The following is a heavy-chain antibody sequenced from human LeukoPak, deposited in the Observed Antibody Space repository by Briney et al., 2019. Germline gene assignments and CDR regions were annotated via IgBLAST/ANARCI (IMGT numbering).Heavy chain of an antibody. J-gene: IGHJ4*02. CDR3: ARGTVTTPETGGDHFDY. CDR2: INPSGGST. V-gene: IGHV1-46*01. D-gene: IGHD4-17*01. CDR1: GYTSTSYY. Sequence: ASVKVSCKASGYTSTSYYMHWVRQAPGQGLEWMGIINPSGGSTSYAQKFQGRVTMTRDTSTSTVYMELSSLRSEDTAVYYCARGTVTTPETGGDHFDYWAQGTLVTVSS.